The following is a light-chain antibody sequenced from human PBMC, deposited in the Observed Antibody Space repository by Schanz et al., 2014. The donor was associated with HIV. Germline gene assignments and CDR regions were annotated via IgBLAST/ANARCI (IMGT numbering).Light chain of an antibody. V-gene: IGLV1-40*01. J-gene: IGLJ2*01. CDR1: TSNIGAGYD. CDR2: GNN. Sequence: QSVLTQPPSVSGAPGQRVSISCSGNTSNIGAGYDVHWYVQLPGTAPKLLIYGNNNRPSGVPDRFSGSKSGTSVSLAITDLQAEDEADYFCQSYDSSLMGQYVIFGGGTKLTVL. CDR3: QSYDSSLMGQYVI.